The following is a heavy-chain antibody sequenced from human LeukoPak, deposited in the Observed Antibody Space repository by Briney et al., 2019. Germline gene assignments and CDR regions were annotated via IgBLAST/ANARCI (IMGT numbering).Heavy chain of an antibody. V-gene: IGHV4-38-2*02. Sequence: SETLSLTCTVSGYSISSGYYWGWIRQPPGKGLEWIGNVHYSGNTFYNPSLKSRVTISVDKSKNQFSLKLSSVTAADTAVYYCARVRVDYYGSGSYYYYGMDVWGQGTTVTVSS. D-gene: IGHD3-10*01. CDR1: GYSISSGYY. CDR3: ARVRVDYYGSGSYYYYGMDV. J-gene: IGHJ6*02. CDR2: VHYSGNT.